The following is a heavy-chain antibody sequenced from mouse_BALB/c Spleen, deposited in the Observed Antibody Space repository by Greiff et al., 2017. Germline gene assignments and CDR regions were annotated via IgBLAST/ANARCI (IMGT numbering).Heavy chain of an antibody. D-gene: IGHD2-1*01. J-gene: IGHJ2*01. V-gene: IGHV14-4*02. CDR1: GFNIKDYY. CDR2: IDPENGDT. Sequence: EVKLMESGAELVRSGASVKLSCTASGFNIKDYYMHWVKQRPEQGLEWIGWIDPENGDTEYAPKFQGKATMTADTSSNTAYLQLSSLTSEDTAVYYCTGHCGNYERFDYWGQGTTLTVSS. CDR3: TGHCGNYERFDY.